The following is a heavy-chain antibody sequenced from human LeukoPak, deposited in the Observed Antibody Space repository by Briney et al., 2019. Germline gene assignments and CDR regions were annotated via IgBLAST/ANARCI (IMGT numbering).Heavy chain of an antibody. D-gene: IGHD2-8*01. CDR1: GYTFTTYG. CDR3: ATDPFRMLPTPT. CDR2: ISAYNGNT. Sequence: ASVKVSCKASGYTFTTYGISWVRQAPGQGLEWMGWISAYNGNTNYAQKFQGRVTMTEDTSTDTAYMELSSLRSEDTAVYYCATDPFRMLPTPTWGQGTLVTVSS. V-gene: IGHV1-18*01. J-gene: IGHJ5*02.